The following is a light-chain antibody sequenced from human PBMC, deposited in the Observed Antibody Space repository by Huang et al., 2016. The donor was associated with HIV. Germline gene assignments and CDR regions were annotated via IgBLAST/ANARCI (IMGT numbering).Light chain of an antibody. Sequence: DIQMTQSPSSLSASVGDRVTITCRASQGISNSLAWYQEKPGQAPQLLMYATSTLESEVPSRFSGSGSGTDYTLTISGLQPEDSATYYCQQYYNTPGYTFGQGTKVEIK. V-gene: IGKV1-NL1*01. CDR1: QGISNS. CDR2: ATS. CDR3: QQYYNTPGYT. J-gene: IGKJ2*01.